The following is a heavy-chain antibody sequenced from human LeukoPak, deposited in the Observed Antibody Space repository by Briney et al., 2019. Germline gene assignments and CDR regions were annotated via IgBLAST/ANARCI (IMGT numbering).Heavy chain of an antibody. D-gene: IGHD5-12*01. CDR3: AREGRVSGYDFDC. V-gene: IGHV3-74*03. Sequence: GGPLRLSCAASGFTFSSYWMHWVRQAPGKGLVWVSCINSDGSSITYADSVKGRFTISRDNAKNTLYLQMNSLRVEDTAVYYCAREGRVSGYDFDCWGQGTLVTVSS. CDR2: INSDGSSI. J-gene: IGHJ4*02. CDR1: GFTFSSYW.